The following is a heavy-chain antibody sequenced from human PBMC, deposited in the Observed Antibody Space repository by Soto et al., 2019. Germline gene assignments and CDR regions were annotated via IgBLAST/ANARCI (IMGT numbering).Heavy chain of an antibody. V-gene: IGHV1-69*13. J-gene: IGHJ4*02. Sequence: ASVKVSCKASGGTFSSYAISWVRQAPGQGLEWMGGIIPIFGTANYAQKFQGRVTITADESTSTAYMELSSLRSEDTAVYYCARGGPSGDYELYYFDYWGRGTLVTVSS. CDR1: GGTFSSYA. CDR3: ARGGPSGDYELYYFDY. CDR2: IIPIFGTA. D-gene: IGHD4-17*01.